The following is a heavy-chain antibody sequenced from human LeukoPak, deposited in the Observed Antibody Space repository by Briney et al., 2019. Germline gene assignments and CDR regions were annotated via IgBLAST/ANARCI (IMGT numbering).Heavy chain of an antibody. CDR2: ISAYNGNT. CDR1: GDPFSSYC. CDR3: ARAFPPATPSDP. J-gene: IGHJ5*02. V-gene: IGHV1-18*01. D-gene: IGHD1-26*01. Sequence: ASVKVSCKASGDPFSSYCIRWVRQAPGQGLEWMGWISAYNGNTNYAQKLQGRVTMTTDTSTSTAYMELRSLRSDDTAVYYCARAFPPATPSDPWGQGTLVTVSS.